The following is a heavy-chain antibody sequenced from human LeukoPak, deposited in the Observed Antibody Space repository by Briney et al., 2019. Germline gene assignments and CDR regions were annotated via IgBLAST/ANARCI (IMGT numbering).Heavy chain of an antibody. V-gene: IGHV3-9*01. D-gene: IGHD2-2*01. CDR3: ARDLRGSTSSSPHD. Sequence: PGGSLRLSCAASGFTFDDYAMHWVRQALGKGLEWVSGISWNSDSIVYADSVKGRFTISRDNSKNTVYLQMNSLKTEDTAVYYCARDLRGSTSSSPHDWGQGTLVTVSS. CDR1: GFTFDDYA. CDR2: ISWNSDSI. J-gene: IGHJ4*02.